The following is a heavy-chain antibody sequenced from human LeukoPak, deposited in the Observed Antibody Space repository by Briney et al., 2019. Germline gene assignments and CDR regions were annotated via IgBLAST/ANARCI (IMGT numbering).Heavy chain of an antibody. CDR1: RFIFYNYW. Sequence: LTLTCSGSRFIFYNYWWHWQPPAQGQERMWSSRVNTQGRAKSYTGPVKVRFTTYRDNAKDDLQLRMDNLTAEAAAVYYCARARCSSNGGFSGYWGRGTRVTVSS. CDR3: ARARCSSNGGFSGY. D-gene: IGHD3-22*01. V-gene: IGHV3-74*01. CDR2: VNTQGRAK. J-gene: IGHJ4*02.